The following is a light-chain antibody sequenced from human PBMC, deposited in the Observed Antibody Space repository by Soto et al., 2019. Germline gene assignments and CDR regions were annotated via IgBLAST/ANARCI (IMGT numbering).Light chain of an antibody. J-gene: IGKJ4*01. V-gene: IGKV3-15*01. CDR1: QSVRSN. Sequence: EIVMTQSPATLSVSPGERATLSCRASQSVRSNLAWYQQKPGQSPRLLIYGASTRATGIPARFSGSGSGTQFTLTISSLQSEDFAVYYCQQRGSWPLTFGGGTKVEIK. CDR3: QQRGSWPLT. CDR2: GAS.